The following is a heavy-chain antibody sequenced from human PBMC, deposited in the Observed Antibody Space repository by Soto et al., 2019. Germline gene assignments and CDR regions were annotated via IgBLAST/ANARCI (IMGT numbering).Heavy chain of an antibody. J-gene: IGHJ6*02. D-gene: IGHD6-19*01. CDR3: ARDRYSSGWYYGMDV. V-gene: IGHV3-48*02. Sequence: GGSLRLSCAASGFTFSSYSMNWVRQAPGKGLEWVSYISSSSSTIYYADSVKGRFTISRDNAKNSLYLQMNSLRDEDTAVYYCARDRYSSGWYYGMDVWGQGTTVTVSS. CDR1: GFTFSSYS. CDR2: ISSSSSTI.